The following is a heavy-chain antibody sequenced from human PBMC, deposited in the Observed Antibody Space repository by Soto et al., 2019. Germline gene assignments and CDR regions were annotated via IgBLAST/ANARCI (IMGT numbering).Heavy chain of an antibody. D-gene: IGHD2-2*01. CDR2: IKEDGSEE. CDR1: GFTFSTYW. J-gene: IGHJ4*02. Sequence: EVQLVQSGGDLVQPGGSLRLSCVASGFTFSTYWMTWVRQAPGMGLEWVAGIKEDGSEEVYVDSVKGRFSISRDNAKTSRYLQLNSLSAADTAVYYCATAISSPFSNFDYWGQGSLVTVSS. CDR3: ATAISSPFSNFDY. V-gene: IGHV3-7*01.